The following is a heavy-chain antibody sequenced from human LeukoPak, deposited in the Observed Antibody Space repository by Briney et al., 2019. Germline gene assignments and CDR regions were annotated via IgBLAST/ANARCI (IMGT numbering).Heavy chain of an antibody. D-gene: IGHD5-18*01. CDR3: ARAEYSYGFDY. CDR1: GGSFSGYY. J-gene: IGHJ4*02. V-gene: IGHV4-34*01. CDR2: INHSGST. Sequence: SETLSLTCAVYGGSFSGYYWSWLRQPPGKGLEWIGEINHSGSTNYNPSLKSRVTISVDTSKNQFSLKLSSVTAADTAVYYCARAEYSYGFDYWGQGTLVTVSS.